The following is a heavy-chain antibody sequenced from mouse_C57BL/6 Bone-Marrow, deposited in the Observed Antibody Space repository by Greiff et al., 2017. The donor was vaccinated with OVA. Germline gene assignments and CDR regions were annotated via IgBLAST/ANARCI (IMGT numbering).Heavy chain of an antibody. J-gene: IGHJ2*01. CDR1: GYTFTSYW. Sequence: QVQLQQPGAELVKPGASVKLSCKASGYTFTSYWMQWVKQRPGQGLEWIGEIDPSDSYTNYNQKFKGKATLTVDTSSSTAYMQLSSLTSEDSAVYYCARSQFITTVVGYWGQGTTLTVSS. CDR3: ARSQFITTVVGY. V-gene: IGHV1-50*01. CDR2: IDPSDSYT. D-gene: IGHD1-1*01.